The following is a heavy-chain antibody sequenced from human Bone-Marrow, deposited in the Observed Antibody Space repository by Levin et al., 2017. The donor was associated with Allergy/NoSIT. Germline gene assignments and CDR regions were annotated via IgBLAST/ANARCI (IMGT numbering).Heavy chain of an antibody. CDR3: ADVVVVAAIRHSWFDP. V-gene: IGHV1-24*01. CDR2: FDPEDAET. D-gene: IGHD2-15*01. Sequence: GESLKISCKVSGYTFSEVSVHWVRQAPGKGLEWMGGFDPEDAETVYAQKFQGRVTMTEDTSTNTAYMELRSLTSDDTAVYYGADVVVVAAIRHSWFDPWGQGTLVTVSS. CDR1: GYTFSEVS. J-gene: IGHJ5*02.